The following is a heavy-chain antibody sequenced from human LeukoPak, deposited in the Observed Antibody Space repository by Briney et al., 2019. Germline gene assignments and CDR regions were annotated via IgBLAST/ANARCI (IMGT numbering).Heavy chain of an antibody. D-gene: IGHD5-12*01. CDR2: ISAYNGNT. J-gene: IGHJ6*02. Sequence: GASVKVSCKASGYTFTSYGISWVRQAPGQGLEWMGWISAYNGNTNYAQKLQGRVTMTTDTSTSTAYMELRSLRSDDTAVYYCARVVSGYDPEHYYYYGMDVWGQGTLVTVSS. V-gene: IGHV1-18*01. CDR3: ARVVSGYDPEHYYYYGMDV. CDR1: GYTFTSYG.